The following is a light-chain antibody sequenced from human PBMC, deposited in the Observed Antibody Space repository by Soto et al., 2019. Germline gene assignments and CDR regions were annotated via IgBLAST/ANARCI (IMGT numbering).Light chain of an antibody. CDR3: QSYDNSLLAYV. V-gene: IGLV1-40*01. CDR1: SSNIGAGFD. CDR2: AND. J-gene: IGLJ2*01. Sequence: QSVLTQPPSVSVAPGQRLTISCAGTSSNIGAGFDVHWYQQLPGTAPKLLIYANDDRPSGVPDRFSGSTSGTSASLAITGLQAEDAADYYCQSYDNSLLAYVFGGGTKVTVL.